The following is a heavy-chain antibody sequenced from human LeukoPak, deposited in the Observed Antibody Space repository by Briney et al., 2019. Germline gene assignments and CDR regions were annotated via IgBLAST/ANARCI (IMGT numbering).Heavy chain of an antibody. CDR3: ASRDFYYYGTGKDY. D-gene: IGHD3-10*01. CDR1: GGSISSSSYY. J-gene: IGHJ4*02. CDR2: IYYSGST. V-gene: IGHV4-39*01. Sequence: SETLSLACTVSGGSISSSSYYWGWIRQPPGKGLEWIGSIYYSGSTYYNPSLKSRVTISVDTSKNQFSLKLSSVTAADTAVYYCASRDFYYYGTGKDYWGQGTLVTVSS.